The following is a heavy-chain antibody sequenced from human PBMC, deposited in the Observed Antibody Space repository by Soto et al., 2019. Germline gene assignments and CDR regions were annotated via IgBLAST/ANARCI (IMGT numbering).Heavy chain of an antibody. CDR2: IWYDGSNK. J-gene: IGHJ6*03. CDR1: GFTFSSYG. Sequence: GGSLRLSCAASGFTFSSYGMHWVRQAPGKGLEWVAVIWYDGSNKYYADSVKGRFTISRDNSKNTLYLQMNSLRAEDTAVYYCARVGEFGSSTSCSKYYYYYMDVWGKGTTVTVSS. CDR3: ARVGEFGSSTSCSKYYYYYMDV. D-gene: IGHD2-2*01. V-gene: IGHV3-33*01.